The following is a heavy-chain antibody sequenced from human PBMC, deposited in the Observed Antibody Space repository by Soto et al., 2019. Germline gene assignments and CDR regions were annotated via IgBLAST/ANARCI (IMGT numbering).Heavy chain of an antibody. CDR1: GFSLSTTAVG. D-gene: IGHD6-19*01. Sequence: QITLKESGPTLVKPTQTLTLTCTVSGFSLSTTAVGVGWVSQPPGKSLEWLGLIYWNDEKRYSPSLNTRLTITKDAAKNQVVLTMITMDPVDTATYYCGNWGYSTGLSHHWCQGSPVTVSS. CDR3: GNWGYSTGLSHH. V-gene: IGHV2-5*01. J-gene: IGHJ5*02. CDR2: IYWNDEK.